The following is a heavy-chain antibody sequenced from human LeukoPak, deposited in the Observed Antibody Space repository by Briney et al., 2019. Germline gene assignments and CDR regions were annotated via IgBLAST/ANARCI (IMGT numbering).Heavy chain of an antibody. D-gene: IGHD3-10*01. J-gene: IGHJ3*01. Sequence: NPSGTLSLTCTVSGYSISSGYYWGWIRQPPGKGLEWIGSIYHSGSTYYNPSLKSRVTISVDASKTQLSLKLTSVTAADTAMYYCARHKSVSYDAFDLWGRGTMVTVSS. V-gene: IGHV4-38-2*02. CDR1: GYSISSGYY. CDR3: ARHKSVSYDAFDL. CDR2: IYHSGST.